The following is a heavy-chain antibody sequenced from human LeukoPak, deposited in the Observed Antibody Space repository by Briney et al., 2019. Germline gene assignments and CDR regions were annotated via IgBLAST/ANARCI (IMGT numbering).Heavy chain of an antibody. Sequence: GSLRLSCAASGFTFNTYTMNWVRQAPGKGLEWVSSISSGSTYIHYADSLKGRFTISRDNAKDSLYLQMNSLRAEDTAVYYCARDLTVYGNNPLYYFDYWGQGTLVTVSS. V-gene: IGHV3-21*01. D-gene: IGHD4-17*01. CDR1: GFTFNTYT. J-gene: IGHJ4*02. CDR2: ISSGSTYI. CDR3: ARDLTVYGNNPLYYFDY.